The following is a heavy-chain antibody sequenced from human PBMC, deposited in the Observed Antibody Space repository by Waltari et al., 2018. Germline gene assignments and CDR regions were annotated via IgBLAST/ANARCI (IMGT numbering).Heavy chain of an antibody. CDR3: ARGDTTRGYSGYATPGWFDP. Sequence: QVQLQQWGAGLLKPSETLSLTCAVYGWSFSGYSWSWLRPTPGKGREWIGEINHSGSTNYNPSLKSRVTISVDTSKNQFSLKLSSVTAADTAVYYCARGDTTRGYSGYATPGWFDPWGQGTLVTVSS. CDR2: INHSGST. V-gene: IGHV4-34*01. CDR1: GWSFSGYS. J-gene: IGHJ5*02. D-gene: IGHD5-12*01.